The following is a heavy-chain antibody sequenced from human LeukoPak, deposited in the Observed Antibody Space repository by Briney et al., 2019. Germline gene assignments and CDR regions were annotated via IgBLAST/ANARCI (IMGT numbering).Heavy chain of an antibody. D-gene: IGHD5-18*01. Sequence: SETLSLTCTVSGGSISSYYWSWIRQPPGKGLEWIGYIYYSGSTNYNPSLKSRVTISVDTSKNQFSLKLSSVTAADTAVYYCARDLGYSYDYYYYGMDVWGQGTMVTVSS. V-gene: IGHV4-59*01. CDR2: IYYSGST. CDR1: GGSISSYY. J-gene: IGHJ6*02. CDR3: ARDLGYSYDYYYYGMDV.